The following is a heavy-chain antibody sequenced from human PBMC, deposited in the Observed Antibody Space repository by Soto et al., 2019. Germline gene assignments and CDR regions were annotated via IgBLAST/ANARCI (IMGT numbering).Heavy chain of an antibody. CDR2: IAYDGSDK. V-gene: IGHV3-30-3*01. D-gene: IGHD2-21*02. Sequence: QVQLVESGGGVGQPGRSLRLSCAASGFTFSPYTMHWVRQTPGKWLEWVAVIAYDGSDKNYADSVRGRFTISRDNSKNTRFLHMNSLRAEDTALYYCARGGGFCGADCYKGGIDYWGQGALVTVSS. CDR1: GFTFSPYT. J-gene: IGHJ4*02. CDR3: ARGGGFCGADCYKGGIDY.